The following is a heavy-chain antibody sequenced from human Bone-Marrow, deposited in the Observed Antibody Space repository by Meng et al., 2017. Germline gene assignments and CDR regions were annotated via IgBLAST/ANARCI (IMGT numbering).Heavy chain of an antibody. D-gene: IGHD6-19*01. CDR1: GYSFTSYN. Sequence: ASVKVSCKASGYSFTSYNINWWRQAPGQGLEWMGWISPYNGDTKYAEKFQGRVTMTTDTSTTTVYMELSSLRSDETAVYYCSRDRGSGWYAYWGQGTLVTVS. J-gene: IGHJ4*02. CDR2: ISPYNGDT. V-gene: IGHV1-18*01. CDR3: SRDRGSGWYAY.